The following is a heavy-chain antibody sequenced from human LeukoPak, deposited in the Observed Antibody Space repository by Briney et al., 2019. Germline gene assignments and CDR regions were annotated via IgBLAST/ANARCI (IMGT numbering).Heavy chain of an antibody. CDR2: INPNSGGT. J-gene: IGHJ4*02. D-gene: IGHD3-22*01. CDR3: ARANDDYYDSSGYLDY. CDR1: GYTFTGYY. Sequence: GASVKVSCKASGYTFTGYYMHWVRHAPGQGLEWMGWINPNSGGTNYAQKFQGRVTMTRDTSISTAYMELSRLRSDDTAVYYCARANDDYYDSSGYLDYWGQGTLVTVSS. V-gene: IGHV1-2*02.